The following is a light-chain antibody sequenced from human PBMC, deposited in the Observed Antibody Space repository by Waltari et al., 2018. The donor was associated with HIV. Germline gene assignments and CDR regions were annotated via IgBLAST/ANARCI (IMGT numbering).Light chain of an antibody. Sequence: SYELTQPPSVSVSPGQTASITCSGDKLGAKYACWYQQKPGQSPVLVIYQDNKRPSGIPERFSGPNSGNTATLTISGTQAMDEADYYCQAWDSSTPVVFGGGTKLTVL. CDR1: KLGAKY. CDR3: QAWDSSTPVV. V-gene: IGLV3-1*01. CDR2: QDN. J-gene: IGLJ2*01.